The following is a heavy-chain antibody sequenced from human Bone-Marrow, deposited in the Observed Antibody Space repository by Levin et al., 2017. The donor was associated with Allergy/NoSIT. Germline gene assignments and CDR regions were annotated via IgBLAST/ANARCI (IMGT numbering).Heavy chain of an antibody. V-gene: IGHV5-51*01. Sequence: GESLKISCKGSGYSFTSYWIGWVRQMPGKGLEWMGIIYPGDSDTRYSPSFQGQVTISADKSIRTAYLQWSSLKASDTAMFYCARHGSGGDYDSMPDCWGQGTLVTVSS. CDR3: ARHGSGGDYDSMPDC. D-gene: IGHD3-16*01. CDR1: GYSFTSYW. J-gene: IGHJ4*02. CDR2: IYPGDSDT.